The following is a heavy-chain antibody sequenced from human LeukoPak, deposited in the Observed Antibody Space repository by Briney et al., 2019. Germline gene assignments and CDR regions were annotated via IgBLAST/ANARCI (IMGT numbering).Heavy chain of an antibody. CDR1: GGSISSGSYY. V-gene: IGHV4-61*02. CDR3: ARDPIYYYDSSGSRPNDAFDI. CDR2: IYTSGST. D-gene: IGHD3-22*01. J-gene: IGHJ3*02. Sequence: SETLSLTCTVSGGSISSGSYYWSWIRQPAGKGLEWIGRIYTSGSTNYNPSLKSRVTISVDTSKNQFSLKLSSVTAADTAVCYCARDPIYYYDSSGSRPNDAFDIWGQGTMVTVSS.